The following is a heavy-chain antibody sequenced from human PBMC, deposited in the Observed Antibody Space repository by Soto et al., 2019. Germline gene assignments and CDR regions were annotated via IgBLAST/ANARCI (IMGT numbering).Heavy chain of an antibody. Sequence: SVKVSCKASGGTFSRYAINWVRQAPGQGLEWMGGIIPMFGRANYARKFQGRVTITTDESTSTGYLELRSLTSEDTAVYYCARDGTLYDSSGYYYLYWGQGTRVTVSS. D-gene: IGHD3-22*01. V-gene: IGHV1-69*05. CDR3: ARDGTLYDSSGYYYLY. CDR1: GGTFSRYA. CDR2: IIPMFGRA. J-gene: IGHJ4*02.